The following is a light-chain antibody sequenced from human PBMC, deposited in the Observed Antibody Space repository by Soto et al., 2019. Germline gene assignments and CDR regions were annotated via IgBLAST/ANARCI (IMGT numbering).Light chain of an antibody. V-gene: IGLV2-14*01. CDR1: SNDVGGYNY. J-gene: IGLJ2*01. Sequence: QSVLTQPASVSGSPGQSITISCTGTSNDVGGYNYVSWYQQHPGKAPKVVIYEVNNRPSGISNRFSGSKSGSTASLTISGLQAEDEADYYCSSYTAVSTRDVVFGGGTKVTVL. CDR3: SSYTAVSTRDVV. CDR2: EVN.